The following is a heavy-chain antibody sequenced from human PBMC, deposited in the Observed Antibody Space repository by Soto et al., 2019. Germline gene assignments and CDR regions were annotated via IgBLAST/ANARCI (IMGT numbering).Heavy chain of an antibody. D-gene: IGHD6-6*01. Sequence: QVQLVESGGGLVKPGGSLRLSCAASGFTFSDYYMSCIRQAPGKWLEWISYISNSGRTLYYADSMKGRFTISRDNAKNSLYLQINSLRSEDTAVYYCASDLVAVSGGVYSSSSGGYFFDFWGQGTLVTVSS. V-gene: IGHV3-11*01. CDR1: GFTFSDYY. CDR3: ASDLVAVSGGVYSSSSGGYFFDF. CDR2: ISNSGRTL. J-gene: IGHJ4*02.